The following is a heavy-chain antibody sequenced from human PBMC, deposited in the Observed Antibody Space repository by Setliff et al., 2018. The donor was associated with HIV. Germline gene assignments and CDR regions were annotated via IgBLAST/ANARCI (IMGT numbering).Heavy chain of an antibody. V-gene: IGHV4-34*01. J-gene: IGHJ4*02. CDR3: ARDVLDLVISVYGF. CDR1: GGSFSDYY. CDR2: INHSGRT. D-gene: IGHD3-22*01. Sequence: SETLSLTCAVYGGSFSDYYWSWIRQPPGKGLEWIGEINHSGRTIQSPSLGSRVTISIDTSKNQFSLKLSSVSAADAAVYYCARDVLDLVISVYGFWGQGIPVTVSS.